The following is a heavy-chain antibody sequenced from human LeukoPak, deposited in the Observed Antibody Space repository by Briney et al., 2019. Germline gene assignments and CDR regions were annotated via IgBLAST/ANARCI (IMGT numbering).Heavy chain of an antibody. CDR3: ARLYAIPSYYYYYYMDV. CDR1: GFTFSSYW. V-gene: IGHV3-7*01. J-gene: IGHJ6*03. Sequence: GGSLRLSCAASGFTFSSYWMSWVRQAPGKGLEWVANIKQDGSEKYYVDSVKGRFTISRDNAKNSLYLQMNSLRAEDTAVYYRARLYAIPSYYYYYYMDVWGKGTTVTASS. D-gene: IGHD2-8*01. CDR2: IKQDGSEK.